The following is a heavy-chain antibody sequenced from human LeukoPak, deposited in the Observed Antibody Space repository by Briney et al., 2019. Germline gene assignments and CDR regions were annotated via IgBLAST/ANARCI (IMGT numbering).Heavy chain of an antibody. Sequence: GGSLRLSCAASGFTASSNYMSWFRQAPGKGLEWVSVIYSGGSTYYADSVKGRFTISRDNSKNTLYLQMNSLRAEDTAVYYCARGYQLLSYYYYYGMDVWGQGTTVTVSS. D-gene: IGHD2-2*01. CDR3: ARGYQLLSYYYYYGMDV. CDR1: GFTASSNY. V-gene: IGHV3-66*01. CDR2: IYSGGST. J-gene: IGHJ6*02.